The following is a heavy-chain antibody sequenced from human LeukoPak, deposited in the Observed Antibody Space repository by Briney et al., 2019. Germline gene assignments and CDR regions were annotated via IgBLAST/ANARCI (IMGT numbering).Heavy chain of an antibody. V-gene: IGHV4-39*01. J-gene: IGHJ4*02. D-gene: IGHD1-1*01. CDR1: GGSFSDNGFF. CDR2: VSYTGRP. Sequence: SETLPLTCTVSGGSFSDNGFFWGWVRQPPGKGLEWIGSVSYTGRPHYDPSLKSRVTMSIATSKNQFSLNLTPVTAADTAVYYCARRGTYWNALGCWGQGALVTVSS. CDR3: ARRGTYWNALGC.